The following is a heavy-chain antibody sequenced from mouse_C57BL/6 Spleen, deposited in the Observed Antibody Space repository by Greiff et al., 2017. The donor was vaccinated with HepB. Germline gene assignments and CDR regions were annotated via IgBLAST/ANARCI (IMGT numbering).Heavy chain of an antibody. CDR3: ARLMITTDWFAY. V-gene: IGHV3-6*01. CDR2: ISYDGSN. D-gene: IGHD2-4*01. Sequence: EVKLMESGPGLVKPSQSLSLTCSVTGYSITSGYYWNWIRQIPGNKLEWMGYISYDGSNNYNPSLKNRISITRDTSKNQFFLKLNSVTTEDTATYYCARLMITTDWFAYWGQGTLVTVSA. J-gene: IGHJ3*01. CDR1: GYSITSGYY.